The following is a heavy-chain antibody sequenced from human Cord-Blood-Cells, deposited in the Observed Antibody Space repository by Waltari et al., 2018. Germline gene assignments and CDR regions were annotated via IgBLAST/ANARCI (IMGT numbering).Heavy chain of an antibody. CDR3: AREEQLVGMDV. V-gene: IGHV4-59*11. CDR2: IYYRGST. J-gene: IGHJ6*02. CDR1: GGSISSHY. D-gene: IGHD6-6*01. Sequence: QVQLQESGPGLVKPSETLSLTCTVSGGSISSHYWSWIRQPPGKGLEWIGYIYYRGSTNYTPALKSQVTISVDTSKNQFSLKLSSVAAADTAVYYCAREEQLVGMDVWGQGTTVTVSS.